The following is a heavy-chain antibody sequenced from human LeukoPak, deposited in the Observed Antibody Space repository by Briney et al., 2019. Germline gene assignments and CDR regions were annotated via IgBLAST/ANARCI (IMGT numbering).Heavy chain of an antibody. CDR1: GYTFTGYY. CDR3: AKNSSSLYYY. D-gene: IGHD6-13*01. Sequence: ASVKVSCKASGYTFTGYYIHWVRQAPGQGLEWMGRINPNSGGTNYAQKFQGRVTMTRDTSISTAYMELSRLRSEDTAVYYCAKNSSSLYYYWGQGTLVTVSS. J-gene: IGHJ4*02. V-gene: IGHV1-2*06. CDR2: INPNSGGT.